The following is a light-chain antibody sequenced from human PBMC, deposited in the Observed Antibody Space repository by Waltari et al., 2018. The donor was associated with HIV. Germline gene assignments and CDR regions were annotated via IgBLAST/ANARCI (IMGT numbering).Light chain of an antibody. Sequence: SYVLTQPPSITVAPGKTAKITCGGKNLGSRDVHWYQQKPGQAPILVIYHDDDRPSGIPERFSGSNSYNTATLTINRVEVGDEADYYCQVWDSGSDHVFGSGTTVTVL. CDR2: HDD. J-gene: IGLJ1*01. V-gene: IGLV3-21*01. CDR1: NLGSRD. CDR3: QVWDSGSDHV.